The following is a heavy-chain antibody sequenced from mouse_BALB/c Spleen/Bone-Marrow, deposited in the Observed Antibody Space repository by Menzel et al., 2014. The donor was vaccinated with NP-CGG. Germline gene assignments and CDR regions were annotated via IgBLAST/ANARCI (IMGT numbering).Heavy chain of an antibody. CDR2: INPSNGGT. CDR3: TRLPH. CDR1: GYTFTNYY. V-gene: IGHV1S81*02. J-gene: IGHJ4*01. Sequence: LQESGAELVKTGASVKLSCRASGYTFTNYYMYWVKQRPGQGLEWIGEINPSNGGTNFNEKFKSKATLTVDKSSSTAYMQLSSLTSEDSAVYYCTRLPHWGQGTSVTVSS. D-gene: IGHD5-1*01.